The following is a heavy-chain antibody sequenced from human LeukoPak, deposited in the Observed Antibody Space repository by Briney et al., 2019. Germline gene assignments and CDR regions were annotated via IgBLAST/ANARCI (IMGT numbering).Heavy chain of an antibody. D-gene: IGHD6-19*01. Sequence: SETLSLTCSVSGGTISSSSYYWGWIRQPPGQGLEWIGSISYGGRTYYNPSLKSRVDISIDTSNNQFSLKLESVTAADTAVYFCARSLYSTGLPVLEYFQHWGQGTLVTVSS. CDR3: ARSLYSTGLPVLEYFQH. V-gene: IGHV4-39*01. CDR2: ISYGGRT. CDR1: GGTISSSSYY. J-gene: IGHJ1*01.